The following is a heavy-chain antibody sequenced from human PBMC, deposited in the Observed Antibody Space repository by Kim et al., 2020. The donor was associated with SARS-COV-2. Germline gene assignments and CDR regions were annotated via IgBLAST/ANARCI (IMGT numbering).Heavy chain of an antibody. D-gene: IGHD4-17*01. J-gene: IGHJ4*02. CDR2: IYFTGDT. V-gene: IGHV4-31*03. CDR1: RGSISSGGYY. Sequence: SETLSLTCSVSRGSISSGGYYWSWFRQHPGKGLEWLGHIYFTGDTKSSPSVKSRLSISVDKSKNEYSLNLTSVTAADTAVYYCVRGSDYGPFYFDLWGRGTLITVS. CDR3: VRGSDYGPFYFDL.